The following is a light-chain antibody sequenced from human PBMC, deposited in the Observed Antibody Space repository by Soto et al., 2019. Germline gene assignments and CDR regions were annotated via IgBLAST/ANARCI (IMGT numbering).Light chain of an antibody. CDR2: EAS. V-gene: IGKV3-11*01. J-gene: IGKJ1*01. Sequence: EIVMTQSPATLSASPGERATLSCRASQSVSSNLAWYQQKPGQAPRLLISEASNRATGIPARFSGSGSGTDFTLTISSLEPEDFAVYYCQQSHNWPRTFGQGTKVDIK. CDR3: QQSHNWPRT. CDR1: QSVSSN.